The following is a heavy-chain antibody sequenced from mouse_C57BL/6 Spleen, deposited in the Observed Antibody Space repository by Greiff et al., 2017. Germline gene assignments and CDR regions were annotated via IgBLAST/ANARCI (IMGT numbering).Heavy chain of an antibody. J-gene: IGHJ3*01. V-gene: IGHV1-69*01. Sequence: VKLQQPGAELVMPGASVKLSCKASGYTFTSYWMHWVKQRPGQGLEWIGEIDPSDSYTNYNQKFKGKSTLTVDKSSSTAYMQLSSLTSEDSAVYYCAQITGKVAYWGQGTLVTVSA. D-gene: IGHD4-1*01. CDR3: AQITGKVAY. CDR1: GYTFTSYW. CDR2: IDPSDSYT.